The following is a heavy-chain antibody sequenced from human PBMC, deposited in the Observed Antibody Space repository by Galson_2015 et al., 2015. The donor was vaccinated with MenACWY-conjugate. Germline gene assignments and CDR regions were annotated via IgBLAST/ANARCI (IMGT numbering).Heavy chain of an antibody. CDR3: ARDWDYYDGIVRFDY. D-gene: IGHD3-22*01. V-gene: IGHV3-21*01. CDR2: ISSSSSYI. J-gene: IGHJ4*02. Sequence: SLRLSCAASGFTFSTYSMNWVRQAPGKGLEWVSSISSSSSYIYYADSVKGRFTISRDNAKNSLYLQMHSLTPEDTAAYYCARDWDYYDGIVRFDYWGQGTLVTVSS. CDR1: GFTFSTYS.